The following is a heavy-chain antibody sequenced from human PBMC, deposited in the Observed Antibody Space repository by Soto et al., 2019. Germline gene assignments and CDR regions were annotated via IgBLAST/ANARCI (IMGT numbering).Heavy chain of an antibody. Sequence: SETLSLTCSVSGASISSRDYYWGWIRQTPGKGLEWIGNIDYNGVTYYNPSLKSRVTVSKDTSKNQFSLKVASVTAADTAIYYCGRVMIGTSRLIRGGGYWGQGTLVTVSS. J-gene: IGHJ4*02. CDR3: GRVMIGTSRLIRGGGY. D-gene: IGHD2-2*01. CDR1: GASISSRDYY. V-gene: IGHV4-39*01. CDR2: IDYNGVT.